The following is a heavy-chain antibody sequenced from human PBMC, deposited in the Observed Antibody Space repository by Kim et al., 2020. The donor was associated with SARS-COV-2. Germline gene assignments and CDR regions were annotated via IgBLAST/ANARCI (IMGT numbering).Heavy chain of an antibody. D-gene: IGHD6-13*01. CDR3: AKVPSIAAAGYYGY. V-gene: IGHV3-23*01. J-gene: IGHJ4*02. Sequence: ADSVKGRFPTSRDNSTNTLYLQMNTLIAGDTAVYYCAKVPSIAAAGYYGYWGEGTLVTVSS.